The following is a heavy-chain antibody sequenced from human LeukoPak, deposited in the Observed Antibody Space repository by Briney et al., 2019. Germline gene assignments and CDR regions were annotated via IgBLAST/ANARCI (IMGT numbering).Heavy chain of an antibody. CDR2: ISGSGGST. CDR3: ANSIAGGTGAFDY. V-gene: IGHV3-23*01. CDR1: GFTFSSYG. Sequence: GGSLRLSCAASGFTFSSYGMHWVRQAPGKGLEWVSAISGSGGSTYYADSVKGRFTISRDNSKNTLYLQMNSLRAEDTAVYYCANSIAGGTGAFDYWGQGTLVTVSS. D-gene: IGHD6-6*01. J-gene: IGHJ4*02.